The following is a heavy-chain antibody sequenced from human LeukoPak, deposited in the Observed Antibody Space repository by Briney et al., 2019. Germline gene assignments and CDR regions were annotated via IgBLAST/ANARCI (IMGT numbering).Heavy chain of an antibody. CDR1: GFTFSSYE. CDR2: ISSDGSSI. J-gene: IGHJ4*02. Sequence: GESLRLSCAASGFTFSSYEINWVRRAAGKGLEWISYISSDGSSIFYADSVKGRFTISRDNAKNSLYLQMKSLRAEDTALYYCARETLAARMFDYWGQGALVTVSS. D-gene: IGHD6-6*01. CDR3: ARETLAARMFDY. V-gene: IGHV3-48*03.